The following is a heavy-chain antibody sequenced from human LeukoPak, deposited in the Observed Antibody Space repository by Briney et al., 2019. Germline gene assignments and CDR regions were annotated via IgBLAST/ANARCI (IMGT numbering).Heavy chain of an antibody. Sequence: GASVKVSCKASGYTFTGYYIHWVRQAPGQGLECMGWINPDSGGTNYPQQFRGRVTMTRDTSISTVHMDLSRLRSDDTAVYYCARTPYGYCSSTSCYSRFDLWGQGTLVTVSS. CDR2: INPDSGGT. D-gene: IGHD2-2*03. CDR1: GYTFTGYY. J-gene: IGHJ5*02. V-gene: IGHV1-2*02. CDR3: ARTPYGYCSSTSCYSRFDL.